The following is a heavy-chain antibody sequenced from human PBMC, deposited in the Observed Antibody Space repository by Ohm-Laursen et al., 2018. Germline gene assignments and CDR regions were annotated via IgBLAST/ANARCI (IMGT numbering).Heavy chain of an antibody. CDR1: GFTFSSYT. CDR2: ISSSGSTI. J-gene: IGHJ4*02. CDR3: ARLLSGSSPEDY. Sequence: SLRLSCAAPGFTFSSYTMNWVRQAPGKGLEWVSYISSSGSTIYYADSVKGRFTISRDNAKNSLYLQMNSLRPEDTAVYYCARLLSGSSPEDYWGQGTLVTVSS. D-gene: IGHD1-26*01. V-gene: IGHV3-48*04.